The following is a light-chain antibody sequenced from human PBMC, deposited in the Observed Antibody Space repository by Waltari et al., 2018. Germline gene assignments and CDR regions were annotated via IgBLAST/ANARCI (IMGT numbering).Light chain of an antibody. J-gene: IGKJ1*01. Sequence: DIVMTQSPDSLAVSLGERATINCKSSQSVLYRSSNRNYLAWYQQKSGQPSKLLIYWASTRQSGVPDRFSGSGSGTDFTLTISSLQAEDVAVYYCQQYSIRPWTFGQGTKVEI. V-gene: IGKV4-1*01. CDR1: QSVLYRSSNRNY. CDR3: QQYSIRPWT. CDR2: WAS.